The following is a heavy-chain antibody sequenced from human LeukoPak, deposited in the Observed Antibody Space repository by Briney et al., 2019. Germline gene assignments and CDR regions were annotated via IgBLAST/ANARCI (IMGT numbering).Heavy chain of an antibody. D-gene: IGHD2-2*01. Sequence: SETLSLTCTVSGGSISSYYWSWIRQPPGKGLEWIGYIYYSGSTNYNPSLKSRVTISVDTSKNQFSLKLSSVTAADTAVYYCARGIVVPAATLEDTSRWFDPWGQGTLVTVSS. CDR2: IYYSGST. CDR3: ARGIVVPAATLEDTSRWFDP. J-gene: IGHJ5*02. CDR1: GGSISSYY. V-gene: IGHV4-59*12.